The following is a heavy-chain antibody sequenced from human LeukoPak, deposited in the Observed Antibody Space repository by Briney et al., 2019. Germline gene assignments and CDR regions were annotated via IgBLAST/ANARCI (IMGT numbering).Heavy chain of an antibody. D-gene: IGHD4/OR15-4a*01. J-gene: IGHJ4*02. CDR2: IYSDNT. CDR3: ARRAGAYSHPYDY. V-gene: IGHV3-53*01. CDR1: GFTVSSNS. Sequence: GGSLRLSCTVSGFTVSSNSMSWVRQAPGKGLEWVSFIYSDNTHYSDSVKGRFTISRDNSKNPLYLQMNSLRAEDRAVYYCARRAGAYSHPYDYWGQGTLVTVSS.